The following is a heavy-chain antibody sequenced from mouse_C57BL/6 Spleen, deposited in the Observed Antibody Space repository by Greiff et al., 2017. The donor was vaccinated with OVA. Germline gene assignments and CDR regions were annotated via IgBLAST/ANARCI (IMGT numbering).Heavy chain of an antibody. CDR1: GYTFTSYG. V-gene: IGHV1-81*01. D-gene: IGHD4-1*01. CDR3: ARTVTGTGYYAMDY. Sequence: VQRVESGAELARPGASVKLSCKASGYTFTSYGISWVKQRTGQGLEWIGEIYPRSGNTYYNEKFKGKATLTADKSSSTAYMELRSLTSEDSAVYFCARTVTGTGYYAMDYWGQGTSVTVSS. CDR2: IYPRSGNT. J-gene: IGHJ4*01.